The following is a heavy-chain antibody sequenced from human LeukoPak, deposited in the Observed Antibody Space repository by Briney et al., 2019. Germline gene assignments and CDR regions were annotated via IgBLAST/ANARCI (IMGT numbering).Heavy chain of an antibody. CDR2: ISSSSSTI. CDR3: ARDTPMYYIDY. V-gene: IGHV3-48*04. J-gene: IGHJ4*02. CDR1: GFTFSSYS. Sequence: PGGSLRLSCAASGFTFSSYSMNWVRQAPGKGLEWVSYISSSSSTIYYADSVKGRFTISRDNAKNSLYLQMNSLRAEDTAVYYCARDTPMYYIDYWGQGTLVTVSS.